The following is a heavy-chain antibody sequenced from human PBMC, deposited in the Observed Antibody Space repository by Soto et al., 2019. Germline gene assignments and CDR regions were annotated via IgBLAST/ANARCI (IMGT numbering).Heavy chain of an antibody. D-gene: IGHD3-9*01. CDR3: AKDLDDILTGYLDY. V-gene: IGHV3-23*01. CDR2: ISGSGGST. Sequence: GGSLRLSCAASGFTFSSYAMSWFRQAPGKGLEWVSAISGSGGSTYYADSVKGRFTISRDNSKNTLYLQMNSLRAEDTAVYYCAKDLDDILTGYLDYWGQGTLVTVSS. J-gene: IGHJ4*02. CDR1: GFTFSSYA.